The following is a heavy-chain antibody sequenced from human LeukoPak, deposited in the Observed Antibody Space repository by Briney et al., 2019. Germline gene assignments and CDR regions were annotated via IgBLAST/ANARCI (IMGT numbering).Heavy chain of an antibody. D-gene: IGHD5-24*01. CDR3: ASQDGYKIIGARYFDY. J-gene: IGHJ4*02. V-gene: IGHV3-48*01. Sequence: PGGSLRLSCAASGFTFSSYSMNWVRQAPGKGLEWVSYISSSSSTIYYADSVKGRFTISRDNSKNTLYLQMNTLRAEDTAVYYCASQDGYKIIGARYFDYWGQGALVTVSS. CDR2: ISSSSSTI. CDR1: GFTFSSYS.